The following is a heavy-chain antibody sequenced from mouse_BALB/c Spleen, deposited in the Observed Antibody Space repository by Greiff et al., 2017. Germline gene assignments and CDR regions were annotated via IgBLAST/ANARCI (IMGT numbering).Heavy chain of an antibody. D-gene: IGHD1-1*01. Sequence: EVQRVESGGGLVKPGGSLKLSCAASGFTFSSYAMSWVRQSPEKRLEWVAEISSGGSYTYYPDTVTGRFTISRDNAKNTLYLEMSSLRSEDTAMYYCARSYYYGSSHFDYWGQGTTLTVSS. CDR2: ISSGGSYT. V-gene: IGHV5-9-4*01. CDR3: ARSYYYGSSHFDY. CDR1: GFTFSSYA. J-gene: IGHJ2*01.